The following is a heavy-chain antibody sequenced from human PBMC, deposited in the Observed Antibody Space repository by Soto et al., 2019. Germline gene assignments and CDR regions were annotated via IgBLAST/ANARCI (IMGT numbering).Heavy chain of an antibody. J-gene: IGHJ5*02. V-gene: IGHV1-18*01. Sequence: ASVKVSCKASGYTFTSYGISWVRQAPGQGLEWMGWISAYNGNTNYAQKLQGRVTMTTDTSTSTAYMVLRSLRSDDTAVYYCARDHDFGSSGYYGWFDPWGQGTLVTVSS. CDR3: ARDHDFGSSGYYGWFDP. D-gene: IGHD3-22*01. CDR1: GYTFTSYG. CDR2: ISAYNGNT.